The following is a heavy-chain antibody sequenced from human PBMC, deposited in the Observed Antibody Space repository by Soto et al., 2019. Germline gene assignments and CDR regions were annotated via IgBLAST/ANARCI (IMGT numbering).Heavy chain of an antibody. CDR3: ARGIGYCSSTSCYLDY. J-gene: IGHJ4*02. V-gene: IGHV3-30-3*01. CDR1: GFTFSSYA. D-gene: IGHD2-2*01. Sequence: GGSLRLSCAASGFTFSSYAMHWVRQAPGKGLEWVAVISYDGSNKYYADSVKGRFTISRDNSKNTLYLQMNSLRAEDTAVYYCARGIGYCSSTSCYLDYWGQGTLVTVPS. CDR2: ISYDGSNK.